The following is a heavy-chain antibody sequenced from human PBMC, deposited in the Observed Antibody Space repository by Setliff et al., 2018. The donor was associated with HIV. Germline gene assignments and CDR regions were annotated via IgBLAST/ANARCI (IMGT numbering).Heavy chain of an antibody. V-gene: IGHV4-59*01. CDR3: ARGPSITMTNDAFDI. J-gene: IGHJ3*02. CDR2: IYYSGST. CDR1: GGSISSYY. Sequence: SETLSLTCTVSGGSISSYYWSWIRQPPGKGLEWIGYIYYSGSTNYNPSLKSRVTISVDTSKNQFSPKLSSVTAADTAVYYCARGPSITMTNDAFDIWGQGTMVTVSS. D-gene: IGHD3-22*01.